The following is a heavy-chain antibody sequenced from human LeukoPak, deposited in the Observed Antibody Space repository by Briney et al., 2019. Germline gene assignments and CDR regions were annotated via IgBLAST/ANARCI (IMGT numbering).Heavy chain of an antibody. CDR3: ASVVGSGYYYGSGRFDY. D-gene: IGHD3-10*01. CDR1: GYTFTSYY. CDR2: INPSGGST. J-gene: IGHJ4*02. V-gene: IGHV1-46*01. Sequence: ASVKVPCKASGYTFTSYYMHWVRQAPGQGLEWMGIINPSGGSTSYAQKFQGRVTMTRDTSTSTVYMELSSLRSEDTAVYYCASVVGSGYYYGSGRFDYWGQGTLVTVSS.